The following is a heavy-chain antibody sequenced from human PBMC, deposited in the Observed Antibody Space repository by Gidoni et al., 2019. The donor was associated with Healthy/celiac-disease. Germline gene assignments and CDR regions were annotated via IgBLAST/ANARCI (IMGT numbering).Heavy chain of an antibody. CDR1: GFPFSSYA. D-gene: IGHD6-13*01. CDR3: VKDLIFQYSSSLHDY. CDR2: ISSNGGST. J-gene: IGHJ4*02. Sequence: EVQLVDSGGVLVQPGGSLRLSCSASGFPFSSYAMHGVRQAPGKGLEYVSAISSNGGSTYYADSVKGRFTISRDNSKNTLYLQMSSLRAEDTAVYYCVKDLIFQYSSSLHDYWGQGTLVTVSS. V-gene: IGHV3-64D*09.